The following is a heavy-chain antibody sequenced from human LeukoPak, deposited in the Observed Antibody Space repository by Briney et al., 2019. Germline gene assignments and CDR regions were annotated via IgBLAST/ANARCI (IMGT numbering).Heavy chain of an antibody. D-gene: IGHD5-24*01. Sequence: PGGSLRLSCAASGFTFSSYAMSWVRQAPGKGLEWVSAISGSGGSTYYADSVKGRFTISRDNSKNTLYLQMYSLRAEDTAVYYCAKDREKMATIGPFDYWGQGTLVTVSS. CDR1: GFTFSSYA. CDR3: AKDREKMATIGPFDY. CDR2: ISGSGGST. V-gene: IGHV3-23*01. J-gene: IGHJ4*02.